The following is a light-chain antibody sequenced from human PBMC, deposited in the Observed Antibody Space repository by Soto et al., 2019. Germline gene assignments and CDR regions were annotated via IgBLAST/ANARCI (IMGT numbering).Light chain of an antibody. V-gene: IGKV3-20*01. CDR1: QSVSSTY. Sequence: EIVLTQSPGTLSFSPGERATLSCRASQSVSSTYLAWYQQKPGQAPRLLIYGASNRATGIPDRFSGSGSGTDVTLTISRLEPEDGALYDGQQYGRSRGTFGQGTKVDIK. CDR3: QQYGRSRGT. J-gene: IGKJ1*01. CDR2: GAS.